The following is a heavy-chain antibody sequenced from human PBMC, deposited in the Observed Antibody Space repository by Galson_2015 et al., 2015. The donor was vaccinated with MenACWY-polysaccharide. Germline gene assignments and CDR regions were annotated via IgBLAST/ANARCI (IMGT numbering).Heavy chain of an antibody. V-gene: IGHV3-23*01. CDR2: ITGSGTTT. D-gene: IGHD4-23*01. CDR3: ARDRLGPQNGGHDY. CDR1: GFTFSNYA. Sequence: SLRLSCAASGFTFSNYAISWVRQAPGKGLEWVSAITGSGTTTFYSDSVRGRFTASRDNTRNTLYLLLSTLRAEDTAVYFCARDRLGPQNGGHDYWGQGTLVTVSS. J-gene: IGHJ4*02.